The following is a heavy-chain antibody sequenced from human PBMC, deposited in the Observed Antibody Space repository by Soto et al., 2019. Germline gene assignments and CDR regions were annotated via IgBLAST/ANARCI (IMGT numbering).Heavy chain of an antibody. Sequence: GGSLRLSCAASGFTFRSFTMNWVRQAPGKGLEWVSTISSNSAYIYYTDALRGRVTISRDNAKNSLHLQMNSLRAEDTAVYYCTRDASRDSSARGWFDPWGPGTLVTVSS. V-gene: IGHV3-21*01. CDR1: GFTFRSFT. CDR2: ISSNSAYI. D-gene: IGHD6-13*01. J-gene: IGHJ5*02. CDR3: TRDASRDSSARGWFDP.